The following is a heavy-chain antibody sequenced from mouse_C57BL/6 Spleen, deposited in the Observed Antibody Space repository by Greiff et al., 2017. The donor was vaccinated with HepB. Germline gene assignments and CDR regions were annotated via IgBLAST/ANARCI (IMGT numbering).Heavy chain of an antibody. Sequence: EVQLQQSGGGLVQPGGSMKLSCVASGFTFSNYWMNWVRQSPEKGLEWVAQIRLKSDNYATHYAESVKGRFTISRDDSKSSVYLQMNNLRAEDTGIYYCTEHSWFAYWGQGTLVTVSA. CDR3: TEHSWFAY. V-gene: IGHV6-3*01. J-gene: IGHJ3*01. CDR2: IRLKSDNYAT. CDR1: GFTFSNYW.